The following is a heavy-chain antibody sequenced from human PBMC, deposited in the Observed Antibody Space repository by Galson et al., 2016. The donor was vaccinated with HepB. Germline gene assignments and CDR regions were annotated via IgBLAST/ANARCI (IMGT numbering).Heavy chain of an antibody. Sequence: SVKVSCKASGYTFSDHYMNWVRQAPGQGLEWMGWINPNSGVTNSAQKFQGRVTMTRDTSINTAYMELSSLRSDDTAVYYCARVHKTYCTGDCPVDYGGQGTLVTVSS. V-gene: IGHV1-2*02. CDR1: GYTFSDHY. J-gene: IGHJ4*02. D-gene: IGHD2-8*02. CDR2: INPNSGVT. CDR3: ARVHKTYCTGDCPVDY.